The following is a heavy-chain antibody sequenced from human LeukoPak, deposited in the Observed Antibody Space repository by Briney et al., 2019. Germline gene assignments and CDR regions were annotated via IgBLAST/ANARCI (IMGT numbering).Heavy chain of an antibody. CDR1: GFTFRSYA. CDR3: AKDRQEGNFDY. J-gene: IGHJ4*02. D-gene: IGHD3-10*01. Sequence: GGCLRLSCAASGFTFRSYAMSWVRPAPGKGLEWVSTISGSGGSTYYADSVKGRFTISRDNSKNTLYLQMNSLRAEDTAVYYCAKDRQEGNFDYWGQGTLVTVSS. CDR2: ISGSGGST. V-gene: IGHV3-23*01.